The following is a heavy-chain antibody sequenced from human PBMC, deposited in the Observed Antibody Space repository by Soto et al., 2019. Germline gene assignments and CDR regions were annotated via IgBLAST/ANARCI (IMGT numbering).Heavy chain of an antibody. CDR2: IYYSGST. V-gene: IGHV4-39*01. J-gene: IGHJ4*02. CDR1: GGSISSSSYY. D-gene: IGHD2-15*01. Sequence: QLQLQESGPGLVKPSETLSLTCTVSGGSISSSSYYWGWIRQPPGKGLEWIGSIYYSGSTYYTPSRTSRVTISVDTSKNQFSRKLSSVTAADTAVYYCAGHPNVVVVAAPDYWGQGSLVTVSS. CDR3: AGHPNVVVVAAPDY.